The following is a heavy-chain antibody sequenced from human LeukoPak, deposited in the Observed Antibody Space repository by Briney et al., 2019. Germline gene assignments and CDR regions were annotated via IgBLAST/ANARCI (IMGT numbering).Heavy chain of an antibody. CDR3: ARWAKGALDY. V-gene: IGHV4-59*01. Sequence: SETLSLTCTVSGGSISSYYWSWIRQPPGKGLEWIGYIYYSGSTNYNPSLKSRVTISVDTSKNQFSLKLGSVTAADTAVYYCARWAKGALDYWGQGTLVTVSS. CDR2: IYYSGST. CDR1: GGSISSYY. D-gene: IGHD1-26*01. J-gene: IGHJ4*02.